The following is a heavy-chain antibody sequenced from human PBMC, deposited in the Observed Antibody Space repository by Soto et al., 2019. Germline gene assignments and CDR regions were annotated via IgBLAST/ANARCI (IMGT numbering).Heavy chain of an antibody. CDR3: ARHGEGDGSSPLYYYGMDV. Sequence: PGESLKISCKGSGYSFTSYWIGWVRQMPGKGLEWMGIIYPGDSDTRYSPSFQGQVTISADKSISTAYLQWSSLKASDTAMYYCARHGEGDGSSPLYYYGMDVWGQGTTVTVSS. CDR1: GYSFTSYW. D-gene: IGHD1-26*01. CDR2: IYPGDSDT. V-gene: IGHV5-51*01. J-gene: IGHJ6*02.